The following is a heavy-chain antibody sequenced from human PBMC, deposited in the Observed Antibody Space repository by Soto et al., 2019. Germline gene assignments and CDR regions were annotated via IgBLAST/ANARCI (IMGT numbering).Heavy chain of an antibody. CDR1: GYTFTGYY. CDR3: ARDAAVGLFDY. CDR2: INPNCGGT. Sequence: ASVKVSCKASGYTFTGYYMHWVRQAPGQGLEWMGWINPNCGGTNYAQKFQGRVTMTTDTSTSTAYMELRSLRSDDTAVYYCARDAAVGLFDYWGQGTLVTVSS. D-gene: IGHD1-26*01. J-gene: IGHJ4*02. V-gene: IGHV1-2*02.